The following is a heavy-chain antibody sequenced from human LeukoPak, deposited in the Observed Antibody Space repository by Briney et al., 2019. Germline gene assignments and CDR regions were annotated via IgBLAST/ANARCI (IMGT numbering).Heavy chain of an antibody. J-gene: IGHJ4*02. V-gene: IGHV4-38-2*02. CDR2: IYHVGTT. Sequence: SETLSLTCTVSGYSINNGYYWGWFRQPPGKGLEWIGSIYHVGTTSYNPSLKSRVTISVDTSKNHFSLKLNSVTAADTAVYYCARDARGGNSYYFDYWGQGTLVTVSS. CDR1: GYSINNGYY. CDR3: ARDARGGNSYYFDY. D-gene: IGHD4-23*01.